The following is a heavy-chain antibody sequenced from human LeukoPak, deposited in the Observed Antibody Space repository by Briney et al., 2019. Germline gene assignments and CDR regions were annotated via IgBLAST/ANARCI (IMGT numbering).Heavy chain of an antibody. J-gene: IGHJ4*02. V-gene: IGHV4-38-2*02. CDR2: IYHVGTT. Sequence: SETLSLTCTVSGYSINNGYYWGWFRQPPGKGLEWIGSIYHVGTTSYNPSLKSRVTISVDTSKNHFSLKLNSVTAADTAVYYCARDARGGNSYYFDYWGQGTLVTVSS. CDR1: GYSINNGYY. CDR3: ARDARGGNSYYFDY. D-gene: IGHD4-23*01.